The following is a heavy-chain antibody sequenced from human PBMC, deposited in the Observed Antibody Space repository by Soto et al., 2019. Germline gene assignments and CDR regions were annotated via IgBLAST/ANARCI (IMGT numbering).Heavy chain of an antibody. J-gene: IGHJ5*02. V-gene: IGHV4-39*01. CDR2: IYYSGST. CDR1: GGSISSSSYY. D-gene: IGHD6-13*01. CDR3: ARHAQAEGYISYNWFDP. Sequence: SETLSLTCTVSGGSISSSSYYWGWIRQPPGKGLEWIGSIYYSGSTYYNPSLKSRVTISVDTSKNQFSLKLSSVTAADTAVYYCARHAQAEGYISYNWFDPWGQGTLVTVSS.